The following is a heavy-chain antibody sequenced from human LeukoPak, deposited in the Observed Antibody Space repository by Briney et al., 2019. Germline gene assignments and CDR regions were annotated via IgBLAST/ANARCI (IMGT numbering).Heavy chain of an antibody. J-gene: IGHJ4*02. CDR3: AKDLSVAGPFDY. D-gene: IGHD6-19*01. CDR2: IGGYGLNP. Sequence: PGGSLRLSCAASGFTFSNSGMSWVRQAPGKGLEWVSSIGGYGLNPYYADSVQGRFTISRDNSKNTLYLQMSSLRLEDTAIYYCAKDLSVAGPFDYWGQGILVTVSS. CDR1: GFTFSNSG. V-gene: IGHV3-23*01.